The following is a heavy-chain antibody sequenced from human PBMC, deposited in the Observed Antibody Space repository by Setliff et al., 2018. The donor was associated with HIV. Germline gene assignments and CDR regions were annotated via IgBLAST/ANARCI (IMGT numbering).Heavy chain of an antibody. CDR2: IHTNTGDP. Sequence: ASVKVSCKASGYAFTSYAVNWVRLAPGQGLEWVGWIHTNTGDPTYAQGFTGRFVFSFDTSVSTAYLQISGLKAEDTAVYYCATRGEQLYFYGMDVWGQGTTVTVSS. D-gene: IGHD1-26*01. CDR1: GYAFTSYA. J-gene: IGHJ6*02. CDR3: ATRGEQLYFYGMDV. V-gene: IGHV7-4-1*02.